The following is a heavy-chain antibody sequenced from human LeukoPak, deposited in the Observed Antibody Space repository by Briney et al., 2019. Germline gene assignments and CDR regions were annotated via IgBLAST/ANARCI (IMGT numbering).Heavy chain of an antibody. J-gene: IGHJ4*02. Sequence: SETLSLTCTVSGGAISSSSYYWGWIRQPPGEGLEWIGSIYYSGSTNHNPSLKSRVTISVDTAKNHLSLQLSSVTGVEKAVYYRATGRIQLPYFDYWGQGTLVTVSS. CDR3: ATGRIQLPYFDY. CDR1: GGAISSSSYY. V-gene: IGHV4-39*07. D-gene: IGHD5-18*01. CDR2: IYYSGST.